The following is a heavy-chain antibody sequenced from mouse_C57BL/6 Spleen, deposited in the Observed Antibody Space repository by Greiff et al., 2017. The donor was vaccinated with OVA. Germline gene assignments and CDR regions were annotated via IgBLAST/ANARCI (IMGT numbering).Heavy chain of an antibody. D-gene: IGHD2-10*02. CDR1: GYTFTSYW. CDR3: ARGGYGNSFDY. V-gene: IGHV1-50*01. J-gene: IGHJ2*01. CDR2: IDPSDSYT. Sequence: VQLQQPGAELVKPGASVKLSCKASGYTFTSYWMQLVKQRPGQGLEWIGEIDPSDSYTNYNQKFKGKATLTVDTSSSTAYMQLSSLTSEDSAVYYCARGGYGNSFDYWGQGTTLTVSS.